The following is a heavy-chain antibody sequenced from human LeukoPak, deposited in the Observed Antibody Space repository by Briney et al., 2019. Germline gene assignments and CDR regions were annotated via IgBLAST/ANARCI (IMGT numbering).Heavy chain of an antibody. J-gene: IGHJ4*02. V-gene: IGHV4-59*08. CDR2: IYYSGST. CDR1: GGSISSFY. CDR3: ARRYYGSSSFVY. D-gene: IGHD3-10*01. Sequence: PSETLSLTCTVSGGSISSFYWSWIRQPPGKGLDWIGYIYYSGSTYYNPFLKSRVTISVDTSKNQFSLKLSSVTAADTAVYYCARRYYGSSSFVYWGQGTLGTVSS.